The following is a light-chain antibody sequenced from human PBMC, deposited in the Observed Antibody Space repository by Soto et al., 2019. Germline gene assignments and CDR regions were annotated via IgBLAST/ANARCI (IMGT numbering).Light chain of an antibody. CDR2: AAS. Sequence: DIQMTESPSSLSASVVHRVTITCRASQSISSYLNWYQQKPGKAPKLLIYAASSLQSGVPSRFSGSGSGTDFTLTISSLQPEDFATYYCQQSYSTPPGTFGPGTKVDIK. V-gene: IGKV1-39*01. CDR1: QSISSY. CDR3: QQSYSTPPGT. J-gene: IGKJ3*01.